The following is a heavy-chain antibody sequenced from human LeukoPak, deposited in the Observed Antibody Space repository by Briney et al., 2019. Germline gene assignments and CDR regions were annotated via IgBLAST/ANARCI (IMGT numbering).Heavy chain of an antibody. V-gene: IGHV1-18*01. D-gene: IGHD6-13*01. Sequence: ASVKVSCKASGYTFTSYGISWVRQAPGQGLEWMGWISAYNGNTNYAQKLQGRVTMTTDTSTSTAYMELRSLRSDDTAVYYCAKDKGYSSSWYSPTYFDYWGQGTLVTVSS. J-gene: IGHJ4*02. CDR2: ISAYNGNT. CDR1: GYTFTSYG. CDR3: AKDKGYSSSWYSPTYFDY.